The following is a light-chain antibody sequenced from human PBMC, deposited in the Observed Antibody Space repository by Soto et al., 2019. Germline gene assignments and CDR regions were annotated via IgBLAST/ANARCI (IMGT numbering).Light chain of an antibody. Sequence: DRVMTRSRPTLSVTTGERVTFSCRASQGVSRKLAWYQHKPGQAPRLLIYGASTRATGFPARFSGSRSGTEFTLTISSLQSEDFAIYYCQHYDNLPITFGQGTRLEIK. CDR3: QHYDNLPIT. J-gene: IGKJ5*01. CDR1: QGVSRK. CDR2: GAS. V-gene: IGKV3-15*01.